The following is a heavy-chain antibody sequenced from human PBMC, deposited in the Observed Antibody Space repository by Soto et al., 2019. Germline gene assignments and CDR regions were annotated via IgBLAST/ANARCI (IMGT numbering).Heavy chain of an antibody. CDR1: GYTFTSYG. Sequence: ASVKVSCKASGYTFTSYGMHWVRQAPGQGLEWMGIINPSGGSTSYAQKFQGRVTMTTDTSTSTAYMELRSLRSDDTAVYYCARVGGWHKHFDYWGQGTLVTVSS. CDR3: ARVGGWHKHFDY. D-gene: IGHD6-19*01. CDR2: INPSGGST. J-gene: IGHJ4*02. V-gene: IGHV1-46*01.